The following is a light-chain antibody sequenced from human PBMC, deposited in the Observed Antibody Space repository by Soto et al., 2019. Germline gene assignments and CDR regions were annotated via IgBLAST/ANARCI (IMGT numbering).Light chain of an antibody. J-gene: IGLJ7*01. V-gene: IGLV1-44*01. CDR1: SSNIGSNT. Sequence: QSVLTQPPSASGTPGRRVTISCSGSSSNIGSNTVNWYQQLPGTAPKLLIYTNDQRPSGVPDRFSGSKSGTSASLAISGLQSEDEADYYCAAWDDSLHGAVFGGGTQLTVL. CDR2: TND. CDR3: AAWDDSLHGAV.